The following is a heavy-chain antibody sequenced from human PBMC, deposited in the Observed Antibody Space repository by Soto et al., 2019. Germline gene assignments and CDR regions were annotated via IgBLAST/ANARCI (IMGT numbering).Heavy chain of an antibody. Sequence: QVQLQESGPGLVKPSETLSLTCTVSGGSVSSGTYYWSWIRQPPGKGLEWIGYSYYNGDTNYTPSLMSRVTISVETFKDQFSLHLSSVTAAFTAIYDGARERLAERAAFDYWGQRALFTCPS. CDR3: ARERLAERAAFDY. J-gene: IGHJ4*02. V-gene: IGHV4-61*01. CDR2: SYYNGDT. CDR1: GGSVSSGTYY. D-gene: IGHD1-26*01.